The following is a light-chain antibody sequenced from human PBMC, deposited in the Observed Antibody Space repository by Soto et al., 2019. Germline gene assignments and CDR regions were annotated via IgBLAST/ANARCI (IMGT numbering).Light chain of an antibody. CDR1: QSVGAT. CDR2: GAS. J-gene: IGKJ1*01. V-gene: IGKV3-15*01. Sequence: EIVMTQSPVTLSVFPWERATLSCRASQSVGATVAWYHQRPGQAPRLLISGASTRATGVPARVSASGSGTAFTLTITSLQSDDFGVYYCQHYDSLRWTFGLGTKVEIK. CDR3: QHYDSLRWT.